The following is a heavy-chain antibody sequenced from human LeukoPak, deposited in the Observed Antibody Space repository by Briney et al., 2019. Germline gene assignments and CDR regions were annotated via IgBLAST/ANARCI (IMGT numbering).Heavy chain of an antibody. CDR1: GYTFTSYG. CDR3: ARVWGIPGANWLLPGMDV. CDR2: ISAYNGNT. D-gene: IGHD2-15*01. Sequence: ASVNVSCKASGYTFTSYGISWVRQAPGQGLEWMGWISAYNGNTNYAQKLQGRVTMTTDTSTSTAYMELRSLRSDDTAVYYCARVWGIPGANWLLPGMDVWGQGTTVTVSS. J-gene: IGHJ6*02. V-gene: IGHV1-18*01.